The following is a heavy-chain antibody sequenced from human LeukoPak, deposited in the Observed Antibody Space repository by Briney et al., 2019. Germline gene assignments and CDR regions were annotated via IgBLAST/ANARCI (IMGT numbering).Heavy chain of an antibody. Sequence: PSETLSLTCTVSGYSISTGYYWDWIRQPPGKGLEWIGTFYHGGSTYYNPSLKSRVTISVDTSKNQFSLKLRSVTAADTAVYYCARDSGTTGEVKFDPWGQGTLVTVSS. CDR1: GYSISTGYY. D-gene: IGHD3-10*01. CDR2: FYHGGST. CDR3: ARDSGTTGEVKFDP. J-gene: IGHJ5*02. V-gene: IGHV4-38-2*02.